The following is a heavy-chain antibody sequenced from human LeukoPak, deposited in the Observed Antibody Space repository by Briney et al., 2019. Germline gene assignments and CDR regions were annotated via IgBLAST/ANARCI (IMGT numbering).Heavy chain of an antibody. CDR2: ISTSGNT. CDR3: ARWYYDFWSGHENNWFDP. V-gene: IGHV4-4*07. D-gene: IGHD3-3*01. CDR1: GGSINVFY. J-gene: IGHJ5*02. Sequence: SETLSLTCTVSGGSINVFYWSWIRQPAGKGLQWIGRISTSGNTDYNPSLKSRVTMSVDTSKNQFSLKLTSVTAADTAVYYCARWYYDFWSGHENNWFDPWGQGTLVTVSS.